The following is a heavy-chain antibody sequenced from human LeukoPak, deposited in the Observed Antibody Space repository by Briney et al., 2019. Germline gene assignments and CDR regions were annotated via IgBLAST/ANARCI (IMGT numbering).Heavy chain of an antibody. CDR3: AKVVTGYCSSTSCPFDS. J-gene: IGHJ4*02. CDR2: IRSDGSNK. CDR1: GFTFSSYG. Sequence: GGSLRLSCAASGFTFSSYGMDWVRRAPGKGLEWVAYIRSDGSNKNYADSVKGRFTISRDNSKNTLYLQMSSLRAEDTAVYYCAKVVTGYCSSTSCPFDSWGQGTLVTVSS. V-gene: IGHV3-30*02. D-gene: IGHD2-2*01.